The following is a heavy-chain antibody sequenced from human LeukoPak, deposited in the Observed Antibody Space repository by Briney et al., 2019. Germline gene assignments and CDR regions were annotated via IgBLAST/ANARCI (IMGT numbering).Heavy chain of an antibody. V-gene: IGHV4-39*01. CDR1: GGSISSSSYY. CDR3: ARLRKKKNYDFWXGXXDXFDY. J-gene: IGHJ4*01. D-gene: IGHD3-3*01. CDR2: IYYSGST. Sequence: SETLSLTCTVSGGSISSSSYYWGWIRQPPGKGLEWIGSIYYSGSTYYNPSLKSRVTISVDTSKNQFSLKLSSVTAADTAVYYCARLRKKKNYDFWXGXXDXFDYWGXGTLVTVS.